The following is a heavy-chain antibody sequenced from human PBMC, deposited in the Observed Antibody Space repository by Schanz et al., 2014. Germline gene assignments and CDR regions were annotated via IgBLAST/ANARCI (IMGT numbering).Heavy chain of an antibody. CDR3: ATHVRSLTGNDY. CDR1: GFTFSNHA. Sequence: EVHLLESGGGLVQPGGSLRLSCAASGFTFSNHALSWVRQAPGKGLEWVSGIGGSGDSTHYADSVKGRFIISRDNSKNTLYLQVNSLRAEDTAVYYCATHVRSLTGNDYCGHGTLVTVSS. J-gene: IGHJ4*01. D-gene: IGHD3-9*01. CDR2: IGGSGDST. V-gene: IGHV3-23*01.